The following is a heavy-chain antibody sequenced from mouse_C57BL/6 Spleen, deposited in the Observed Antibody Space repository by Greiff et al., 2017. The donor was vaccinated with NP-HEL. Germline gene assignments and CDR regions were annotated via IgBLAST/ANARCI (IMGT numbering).Heavy chain of an antibody. CDR3: ARHDYDCAMDY. V-gene: IGHV5-17*01. CDR1: GFTFSDYG. J-gene: IGHJ4*01. Sequence: EVKVVESGGGLVKPGGSLKLSCAASGFTFSDYGMHWVRQAPEKGLEWVAYISSGSSTIYYADPVKGRFTISRDNAKNTLFLQMTSVRSEDTAMYYCARHDYDCAMDYWGQGTSVTVSS. CDR2: ISSGSSTI. D-gene: IGHD2-4*01.